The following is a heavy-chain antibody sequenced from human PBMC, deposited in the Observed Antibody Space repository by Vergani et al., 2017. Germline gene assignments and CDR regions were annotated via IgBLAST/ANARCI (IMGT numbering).Heavy chain of an antibody. CDR1: GFTFSSYA. D-gene: IGHD2-21*02. J-gene: IGHJ3*02. CDR2: ISGSGGST. CDR3: AKASQVVVVTGDAFDI. Sequence: VQLVESGGGVVQPGRSLRLSCAASGFTFSSYAMSWVRQAPGKGLAWVSAISGSGGSTYYADSVKGRFTISRDNSKNTLYLQMNSLRAEDTAVYYCAKASQVVVVTGDAFDIWGQGTMVTVSS. V-gene: IGHV3-23*04.